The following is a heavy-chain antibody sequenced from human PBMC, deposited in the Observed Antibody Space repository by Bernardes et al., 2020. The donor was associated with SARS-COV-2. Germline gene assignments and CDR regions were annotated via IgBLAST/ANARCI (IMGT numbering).Heavy chain of an antibody. J-gene: IGHJ3*02. CDR2: IMEDGSAK. CDR1: GFMFKDYR. CDR3: TRGFIVTPKGAFDI. Sequence: GGSLRLSCVASGFMFKDYRMSWVRQAPGKGLEWVGNIMEDGSAKNYMDSVKGRFTISRDNTKNSLYLQMSSLGADDTAVYYCTRGFIVTPKGAFDIWGQGTMVTVSS. V-gene: IGHV3-7*03. D-gene: IGHD1-26*01.